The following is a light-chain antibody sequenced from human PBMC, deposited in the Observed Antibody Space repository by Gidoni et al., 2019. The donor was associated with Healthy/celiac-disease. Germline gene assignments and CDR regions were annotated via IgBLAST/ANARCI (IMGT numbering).Light chain of an antibody. Sequence: EIVMTHSPATLSVSPGERATLSCRASQSVSSNLAWDQQKPGQAPRLLIYGASTRATGIPARFSGSGSGTEFTLTISSLQSEDFAVYYCQQYNNWPPLTFXGXTKVEIK. V-gene: IGKV3-15*01. CDR1: QSVSSN. CDR2: GAS. J-gene: IGKJ4*01. CDR3: QQYNNWPPLT.